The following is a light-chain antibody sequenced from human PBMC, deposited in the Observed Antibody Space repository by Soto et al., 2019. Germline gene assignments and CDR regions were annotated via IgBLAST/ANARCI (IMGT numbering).Light chain of an antibody. V-gene: IGKV3-20*01. CDR2: TAS. CDR3: QQFASSPLT. CDR1: QSVGRNY. Sequence: EIVMTQSPATLSVSPGERATLSCRASQSVGRNYVAWYQQKPGQAPRLLIHTASSRVAGIPDRFSGSGSGTDFTLTISRLEPEDFAVYYCQQFASSPLTFGGGTKVDIK. J-gene: IGKJ4*01.